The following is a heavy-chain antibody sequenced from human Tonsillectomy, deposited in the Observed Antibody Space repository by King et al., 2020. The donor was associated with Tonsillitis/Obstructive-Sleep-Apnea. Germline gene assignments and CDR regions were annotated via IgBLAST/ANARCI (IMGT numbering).Heavy chain of an antibody. CDR3: AKDGVEYVFWRAPPPGWFDP. CDR1: GLTFSNYG. Sequence: VQLVESGGGLVQPGGSLRLSCAASGLTFSNYGMSWVRQAPGRGLEWVSGISDSGDSTYYADSVKGRFTISRDNSKNTLYLQMHSLRDEDTAVYYCAKDGVEYVFWRAPPPGWFDPWGQGTLVTVSS. CDR2: ISDSGDST. J-gene: IGHJ5*02. D-gene: IGHD3-3*01. V-gene: IGHV3-23*04.